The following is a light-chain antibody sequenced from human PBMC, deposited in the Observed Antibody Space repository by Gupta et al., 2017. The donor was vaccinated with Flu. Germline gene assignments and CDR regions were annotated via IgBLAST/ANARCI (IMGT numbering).Light chain of an antibody. J-gene: IGLJ3*02. CDR2: GKN. CDR1: SLRSNY. V-gene: IGLV3-19*01. Sequence: SSDLTQDPAVSVAMGQTGRSTCRGGSLRSNYESWYQQKPGEAAVLVIYGKNNRPSGSPDRLSGCSSGNTAALTITGAQAEDEADYYCSSRDSSGNPNWVFGGGTKLTVL. CDR3: SSRDSSGNPNWV.